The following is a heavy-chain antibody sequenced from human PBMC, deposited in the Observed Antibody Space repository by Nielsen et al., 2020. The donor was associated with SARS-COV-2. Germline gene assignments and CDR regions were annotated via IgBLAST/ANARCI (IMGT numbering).Heavy chain of an antibody. V-gene: IGHV3-23*01. J-gene: IGHJ4*02. CDR1: GFTFSSYA. D-gene: IGHD3-3*01. Sequence: GGSLRLSCAASGFTFSSYAMSWVRQAPGKGLEWVSAISGSGGSTYYADSVKGRFTISRDNSKNTLYLQMNSLRAEDTAVYYCANFDIPHTFGLDDYWGQGTLVTISS. CDR3: ANFDIPHTFGLDDY. CDR2: ISGSGGST.